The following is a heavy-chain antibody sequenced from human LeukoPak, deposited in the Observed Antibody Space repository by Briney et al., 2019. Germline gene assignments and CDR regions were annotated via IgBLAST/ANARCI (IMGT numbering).Heavy chain of an antibody. J-gene: IGHJ4*02. D-gene: IGHD3-10*01. CDR1: GYTFTNYG. CDR3: ARELWVKKFDY. CDR2: ISGYNGNT. V-gene: IGHV1-18*01. Sequence: ASVKVSCKASGYTFTNYGINRVRQAPGQGLEWMGWISGYNGNTDYAQKLQSRVTMTTDTSTSTAYMELRSLRSDDTAVYYCARELWVKKFDYWGQGTLVTVSS.